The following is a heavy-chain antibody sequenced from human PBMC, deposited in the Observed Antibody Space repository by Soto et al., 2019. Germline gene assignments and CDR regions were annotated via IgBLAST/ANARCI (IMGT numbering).Heavy chain of an antibody. V-gene: IGHV4-59*08. J-gene: IGHJ5*02. CDR1: GGSISSYY. Sequence: QVQLQESGPGLVKPSETLSLTCTVSGGSISSYYWSWIRQPPGKGLEWIGYIYYSGNTNYNPSLTSRFTTSVDTSKNQFSLKLSSVTAADTAVYYCARVGTHYDILTGFGGWFDPWGQGTLVTVSS. CDR2: IYYSGNT. CDR3: ARVGTHYDILTGFGGWFDP. D-gene: IGHD3-9*01.